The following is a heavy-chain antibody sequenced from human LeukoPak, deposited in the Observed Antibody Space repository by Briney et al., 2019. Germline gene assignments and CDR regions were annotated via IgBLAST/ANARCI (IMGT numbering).Heavy chain of an antibody. CDR2: IYNSGST. Sequence: PSQTLSLTCIVSGGSISRGSYYWSWIRQPAGKGLEWMGRIYNSGSTNYNPSLKSRVTISTDMSKNQISLKLSSVTAADTAVYYCARQTFGVLYFDSWGQGTLVIVSS. CDR1: GGSISRGSYY. D-gene: IGHD3-10*01. V-gene: IGHV4-61*02. J-gene: IGHJ4*02. CDR3: ARQTFGVLYFDS.